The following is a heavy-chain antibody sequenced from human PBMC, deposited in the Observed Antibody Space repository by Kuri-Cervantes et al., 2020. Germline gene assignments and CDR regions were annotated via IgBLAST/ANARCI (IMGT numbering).Heavy chain of an antibody. CDR3: ARMFYYYDGIDY. Sequence: SETLSLTCTVSGGSVSSGSYYWSWIRQPPGKGLEWIGYIYYSGSTNYNPSLKSRVTISVDTSKNQFSLRLSSVTAADTAVYYCARMFYYYDGIDYWGQGTLVTVSS. V-gene: IGHV4-61*01. CDR2: IYYSGST. D-gene: IGHD3-22*01. CDR1: GGSVSSGSYY. J-gene: IGHJ4*02.